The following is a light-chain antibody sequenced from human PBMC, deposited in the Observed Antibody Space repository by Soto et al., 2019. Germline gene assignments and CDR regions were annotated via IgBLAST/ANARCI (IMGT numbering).Light chain of an antibody. CDR3: QQYNNWPRT. CDR1: QSVSSN. Sequence: EIVMTQSPATLSVSPGERATISCRASQSVSSNLAWYQQKPGQAPRLLIYGASTRATGIPARFSGSGSGTEFTFTFSSLQSEDFAVYYCQQYNNWPRTFGQGTKVEIK. J-gene: IGKJ1*01. CDR2: GAS. V-gene: IGKV3-15*01.